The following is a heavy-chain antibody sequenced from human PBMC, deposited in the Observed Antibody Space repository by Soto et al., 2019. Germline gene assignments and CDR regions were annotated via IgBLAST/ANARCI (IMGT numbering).Heavy chain of an antibody. V-gene: IGHV4-4*07. CDR3: ARDSSGYYYESDWFDP. CDR2: IYTSGST. J-gene: IGHJ5*02. CDR1: VGSSSSYY. Sequence: KPSETLSLTCTVSVGSSSSYYWSWIRQPAGKGLEWIGRIYTSGSTNYNPSLKSRVTMSVDTSKNQFSLKLSSVTAADTAVYYCARDSSGYYYESDWFDPWGQGTLVTVS. D-gene: IGHD3-22*01.